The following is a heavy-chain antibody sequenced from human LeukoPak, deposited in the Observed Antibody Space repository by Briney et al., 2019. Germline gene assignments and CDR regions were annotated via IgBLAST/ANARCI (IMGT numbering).Heavy chain of an antibody. CDR2: IYYSGST. D-gene: IGHD2-2*01. Sequence: SETLSLTCTVSGGSFSSYFWSWIRQPPGKGLEWIGYIYYSGSTHYNSSLKSRVTISLDTSKNQFSLKLSSVTAADTAVYYCARWEDIVVVGFDYWGQGTLVTVSS. CDR1: GGSFSSYF. CDR3: ARWEDIVVVGFDY. V-gene: IGHV4-59*08. J-gene: IGHJ4*02.